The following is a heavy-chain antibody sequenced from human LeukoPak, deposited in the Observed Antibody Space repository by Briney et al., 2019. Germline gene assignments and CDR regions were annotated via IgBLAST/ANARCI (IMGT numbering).Heavy chain of an antibody. V-gene: IGHV4-39*07. CDR1: GGSISSSSYY. CDR2: MYYSGST. CDR3: AREGTGDAFDI. Sequence: SETLSLTCSVSGGSISSSSYYWGWIRQPPGKGLEWIGSMYYSGSTYYNPSLNSRVTISVDTSKNQFSLKLSSVTAADTAVYYCAREGTGDAFDIWGQGTMVTVSS. D-gene: IGHD3/OR15-3a*01. J-gene: IGHJ3*02.